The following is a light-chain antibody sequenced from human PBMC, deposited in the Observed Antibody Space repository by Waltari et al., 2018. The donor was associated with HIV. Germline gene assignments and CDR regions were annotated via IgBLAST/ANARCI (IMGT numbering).Light chain of an antibody. CDR2: GGN. J-gene: IGLJ1*01. Sequence: SSALTQDPVVSVALGQTIKIRCQGANLRSFFSNWYPHRPGQAPVLVVYGGNRRPSGIPDRFSASNSGNTSSLIISNSQAVDEADYFCHSRDTDGDHYVFGGGTRVIV. V-gene: IGLV3-19*01. CDR1: NLRSFF. CDR3: HSRDTDGDHYV.